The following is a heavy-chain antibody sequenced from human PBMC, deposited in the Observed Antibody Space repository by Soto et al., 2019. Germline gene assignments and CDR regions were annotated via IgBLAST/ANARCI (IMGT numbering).Heavy chain of an antibody. CDR1: GGTFRGYA. Sequence: VQLVQSGAEVKKPGSSVQVSCKASGGTFRGYAITWVRQAPGHGLEWIGGSIPIFGTPTYAPQFQGRVTITADESTSTTYMELSSLRSEDTAVYYCARGDSPYYYDSSGYYNDFWGQGTLVTVSS. CDR3: ARGDSPYYYDSSGYYNDF. V-gene: IGHV1-69*01. J-gene: IGHJ4*02. D-gene: IGHD3-22*01. CDR2: SIPIFGTP.